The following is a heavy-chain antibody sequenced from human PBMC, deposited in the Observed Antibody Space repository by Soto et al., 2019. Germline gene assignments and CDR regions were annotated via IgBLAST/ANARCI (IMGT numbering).Heavy chain of an antibody. Sequence: PGESLKISCKGSGYRFTSYWISWVRQMPGKGLEWMGRIDPSDSYTNYSPSFQGHVTISADKSISTAYLQWSTLKASDTAMYYCARRTYDSSGYPSGFDYWGQGTLVTAPQ. CDR1: GYRFTSYW. CDR2: IDPSDSYT. CDR3: ARRTYDSSGYPSGFDY. D-gene: IGHD3-22*01. V-gene: IGHV5-10-1*01. J-gene: IGHJ4*02.